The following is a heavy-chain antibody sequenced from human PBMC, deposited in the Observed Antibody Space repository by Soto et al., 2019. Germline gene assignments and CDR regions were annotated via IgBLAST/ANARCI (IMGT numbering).Heavy chain of an antibody. V-gene: IGHV1-2*02. J-gene: IGHJ4*02. CDR1: GYTFTGYY. D-gene: IGHD6-19*01. CDR3: ARDTGSSGWYSFDY. Sequence: ASVKVSCKASGYTFTGYYMHWVRQAPGQGLEWKGWINPNSGGTNYAQKFQGRVTMTRDTSISTAYMELSRPRSDDTAVYYCARDTGSSGWYSFDYWGQGTLVTVSS. CDR2: INPNSGGT.